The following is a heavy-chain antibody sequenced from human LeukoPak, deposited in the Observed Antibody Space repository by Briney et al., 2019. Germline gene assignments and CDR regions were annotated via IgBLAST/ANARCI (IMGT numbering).Heavy chain of an antibody. V-gene: IGHV4-31*03. Sequence: SETLSLTCTVSGGSISSGGYYWSWIRQHPGKGLEWIGYIYYSGSTYYNPSLKSRVTISVDTSKNQFSLKLSSVTAADTAVYYCAITPEHIVVVTAPVWFDPWGQGTLVTVSS. CDR2: IYYSGST. CDR3: AITPEHIVVVTAPVWFDP. D-gene: IGHD2-21*02. J-gene: IGHJ5*02. CDR1: GGSISSGGYY.